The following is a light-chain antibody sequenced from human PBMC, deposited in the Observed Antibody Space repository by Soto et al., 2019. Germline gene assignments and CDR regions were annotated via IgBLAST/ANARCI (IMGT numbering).Light chain of an antibody. CDR3: QTWGTGTVV. CDR2: VNSDGRH. Sequence: QAVVTQSPSASASLGASVKLTCTLSSGHSSYAIAWHQQQPEKGPRYLMKVNSDGRHGKGDGIPDRFSGSSSGAERHLTVSSLQSEDEADYYCQTWGTGTVVFGGGTKLTVL. CDR1: SGHSSYA. J-gene: IGLJ2*01. V-gene: IGLV4-69*01.